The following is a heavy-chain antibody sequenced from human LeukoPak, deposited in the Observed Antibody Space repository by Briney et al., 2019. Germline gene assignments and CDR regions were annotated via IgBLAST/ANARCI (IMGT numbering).Heavy chain of an antibody. J-gene: IGHJ4*02. V-gene: IGHV4-30-4*01. CDR3: ARENNDYGGTKAFDY. CDR2: IHYSGNT. CDR1: GGSSRSGDYF. Sequence: PSETLSLTCAVSGGSSRSGDYFWSWIRQPPGKGLEWIGHIHYSGNTYYNPSLKSRVSISVDTSKNQFSLKLSSVTAADTAVYYCARENNDYGGTKAFDYWGQGTLVTVSS. D-gene: IGHD4-23*01.